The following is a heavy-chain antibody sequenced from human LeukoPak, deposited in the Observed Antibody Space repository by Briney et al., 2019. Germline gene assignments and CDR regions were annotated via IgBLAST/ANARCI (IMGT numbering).Heavy chain of an antibody. CDR1: GFTFSSYG. J-gene: IGHJ4*02. V-gene: IGHV3-30*18. CDR2: ISYDGSNK. CDR3: AKDGGSPFDY. Sequence: PGRSLRLSCAASGFTFSSYGMHWVRQAPGKGLEWVAVISYDGSNKYYADSVKGRFTISRDNSKNTLYLQMNSLRAEDTAVYYCAKDGGSPFDYWGQGTLVTVSS. D-gene: IGHD3-16*01.